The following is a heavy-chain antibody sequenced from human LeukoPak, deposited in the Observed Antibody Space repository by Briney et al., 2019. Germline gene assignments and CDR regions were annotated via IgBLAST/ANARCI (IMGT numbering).Heavy chain of an antibody. CDR1: GFTFSSYS. D-gene: IGHD2-2*01. V-gene: IGHV3-21*01. CDR3: ASILVVPAAKYYYYGMDV. CDR2: ISSSSSYI. J-gene: IGHJ6*02. Sequence: PGGSLRLSCAASGFTFSSYSMNWVRQAPGKGLEWVSSISSSSSYIYYADSVKGRFTISRDNAKNSLYLQMNSLRAEDTAVYYCASILVVPAAKYYYYGMDVWGQGTTVTVSS.